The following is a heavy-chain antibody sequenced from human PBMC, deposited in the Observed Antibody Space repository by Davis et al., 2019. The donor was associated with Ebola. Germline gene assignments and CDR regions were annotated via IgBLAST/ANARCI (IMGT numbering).Heavy chain of an antibody. CDR1: GYTFTSYY. CDR2: INPSGGST. Sequence: ASVKVSCKASGYTFTSYYMHWVRQAPGQGLEWMGIINPSGGSTSYAQKFQGRVTMTRDTSTSTAYMELSRLRSDDTAVYYCAREGADYYDSSGYYYYGMDVWGQGTTVTVSS. J-gene: IGHJ6*02. CDR3: AREGADYYDSSGYYYYGMDV. D-gene: IGHD3-22*01. V-gene: IGHV1-46*01.